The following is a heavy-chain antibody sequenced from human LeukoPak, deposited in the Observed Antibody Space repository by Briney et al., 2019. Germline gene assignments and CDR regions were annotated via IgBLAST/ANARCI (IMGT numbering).Heavy chain of an antibody. CDR3: ARGGYYGDYFDY. Sequence: SETLSLTCTVSGGSISTYYWSWIRQPPGKGLEWIGYIYYSGSINYNPSLKSRVTISVDTSKNQFSLQLNSVTPEDTAVYYCARGGYYGDYFDYWGQGTLVTVSS. CDR1: GGSISTYY. V-gene: IGHV4-59*12. D-gene: IGHD4-17*01. CDR2: IYYSGSI. J-gene: IGHJ4*02.